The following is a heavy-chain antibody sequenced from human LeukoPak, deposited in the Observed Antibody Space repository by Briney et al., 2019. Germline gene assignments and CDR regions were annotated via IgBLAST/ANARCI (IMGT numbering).Heavy chain of an antibody. V-gene: IGHV1-2*06. J-gene: IGHJ5*02. CDR2: INPNSGGT. D-gene: IGHD3-22*01. CDR3: ARLPVDYYDSSGYVPP. Sequence: ASVKVSCKASGYTFTGYYMHWVRQAPGQGLEWMGPINPNSGGTNYAQKFQGRVTMTRDTSISTAHMELSRLRSNDTAVYYCARLPVDYYDSSGYVPPWGQGTLVTVSS. CDR1: GYTFTGYY.